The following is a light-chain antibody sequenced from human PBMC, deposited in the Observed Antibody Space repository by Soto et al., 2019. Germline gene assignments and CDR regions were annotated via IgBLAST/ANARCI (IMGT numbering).Light chain of an antibody. CDR2: GAS. V-gene: IGKV3-20*01. Sequence: EIVLTQSPGTLSLSPGEGATLSCRASQSVSSSYLAWYQQKPGQAPRLLIYGASSRATGIPDRFSGSGSGTDFTLTISRLEPEDFALYYCQQDGSSPITFGQGTRLEIE. J-gene: IGKJ5*01. CDR3: QQDGSSPIT. CDR1: QSVSSSY.